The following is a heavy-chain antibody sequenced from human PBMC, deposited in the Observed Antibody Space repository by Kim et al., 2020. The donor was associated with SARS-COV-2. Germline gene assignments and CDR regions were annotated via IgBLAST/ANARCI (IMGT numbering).Heavy chain of an antibody. CDR3: ARDPRVEVGYYYYYYGLDV. D-gene: IGHD1-26*01. V-gene: IGHV4-59*13. J-gene: IGHJ6*02. CDR1: GGYISTYY. Sequence: SETLSLTCTVSGGYISTYYWSWIRQPPGKGLEWIGYIYYTGSTDYNPSLKSRVTISVDTSKNQFSLRLRSVTAADTAVYYCARDPRVEVGYYYYYYGLDVWGQGTTVTVSS. CDR2: IYYTGST.